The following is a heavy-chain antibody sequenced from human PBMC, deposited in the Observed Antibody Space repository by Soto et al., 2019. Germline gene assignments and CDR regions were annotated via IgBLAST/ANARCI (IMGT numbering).Heavy chain of an antibody. CDR2: ISYDGSNK. J-gene: IGHJ4*02. V-gene: IGHV3-30-3*01. CDR1: GFTFSSYA. Sequence: ESGGGVVQPGRSLRLSCAASGFTFSSYAMHWVRQAPGKGLEWVAVISYDGSNKYYADSVKGRFTISRDNSKNTLYLQMNSLRAEDTAVYYCARDEGRAAADPLGDWGQGTLVTVSS. CDR3: ARDEGRAAADPLGD. D-gene: IGHD6-13*01.